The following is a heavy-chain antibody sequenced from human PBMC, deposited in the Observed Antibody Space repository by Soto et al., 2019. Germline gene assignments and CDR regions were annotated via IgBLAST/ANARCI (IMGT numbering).Heavy chain of an antibody. CDR1: GLPSSTYGCSTYA. CDR2: ITGSGSHS. J-gene: IGHJ4*01. D-gene: IGHD3-10*01. Sequence: GGSLRLSCVASGLPSSTYGCSTYAMTWVRQPPGKGLEWVSVITGSGSHSRYADSVKGRFTISRDNPRNTLFLRMDSLRADDTAVYFCAKGTSSEFLLSFDDWGHGTLVTVSS. V-gene: IGHV3-23*01. CDR3: AKGTSSEFLLSFDD.